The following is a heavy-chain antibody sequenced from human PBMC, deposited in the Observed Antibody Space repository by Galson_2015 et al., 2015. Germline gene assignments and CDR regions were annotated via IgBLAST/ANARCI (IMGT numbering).Heavy chain of an antibody. CDR2: IWYDGSNK. V-gene: IGHV3-33*01. Sequence: SLRLSCAASGFTFSSYGMHWVRQAPGKGLEWVAVIWYDGSNKYYADSVKGRFTISRDNSKNTLYLQMNSLRAEDTAVYYCARERYYDFWSGYYGPTYGMDVWGQGTTVTVSS. CDR3: ARERYYDFWSGYYGPTYGMDV. J-gene: IGHJ6*02. CDR1: GFTFSSYG. D-gene: IGHD3-3*01.